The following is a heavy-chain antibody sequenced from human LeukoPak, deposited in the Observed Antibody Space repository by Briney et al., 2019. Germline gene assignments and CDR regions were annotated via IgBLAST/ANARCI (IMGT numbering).Heavy chain of an antibody. CDR1: GFTFSAYA. CDR2: ISYDGSDT. J-gene: IGHJ3*02. D-gene: IGHD4-23*01. V-gene: IGHV3-30-3*01. Sequence: GGSLRLSCAASGFTFSAYAMHWVRQAPGKGLEWVALISYDGSDTYFADSVEGRFTISRDNSKNTLYLQMNSLRGDDTAVYYCARRKRTTVVIDAFDIWGQGTMVIVSS. CDR3: ARRKRTTVVIDAFDI.